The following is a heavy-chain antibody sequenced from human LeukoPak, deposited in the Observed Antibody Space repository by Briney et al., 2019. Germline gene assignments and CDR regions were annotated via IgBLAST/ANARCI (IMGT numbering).Heavy chain of an antibody. CDR3: AKDTYYYDNSGYYYLDY. D-gene: IGHD3-22*01. J-gene: IGHJ4*02. CDR2: IRYDGSNK. V-gene: IGHV3-30*02. Sequence: GGSLRLSCAASGFTFSSYGMHWVRQAPGKGLEWVAFIRYDGSNKYYADSVKGRFTISRDNSKNTLYLQMNSLRAEDTAVYYCAKDTYYYDNSGYYYLDYWGQGTLVTVSS. CDR1: GFTFSSYG.